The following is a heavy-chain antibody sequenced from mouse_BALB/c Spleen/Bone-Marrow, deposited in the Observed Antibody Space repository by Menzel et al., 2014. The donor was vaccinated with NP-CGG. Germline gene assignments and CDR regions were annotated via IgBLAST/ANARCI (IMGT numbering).Heavy chain of an antibody. J-gene: IGHJ3*01. D-gene: IGHD2-14*01. CDR2: INYSGST. Sequence: EVQLQQSGPGLVKPSQSLSLTCTVTGYSITNDDAWNWIRQFPGKKLEWMGYINYSGSTSYNPSLKSRISITRDTSKNQFFLQLNSVTTEDTATYYCARNRYDGAWFAYWGQGTLVTVSA. CDR3: ARNRYDGAWFAY. CDR1: GYSITNDDA. V-gene: IGHV3-2*02.